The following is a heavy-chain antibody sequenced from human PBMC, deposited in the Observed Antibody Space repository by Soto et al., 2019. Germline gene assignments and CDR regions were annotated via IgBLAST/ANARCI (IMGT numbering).Heavy chain of an antibody. CDR2: IKSKTDGGTT. J-gene: IGHJ4*02. V-gene: IGHV3-15*01. Sequence: PGGSLGLSCAASGFTFSNAWMSWVRQAPGKGLEWVGRIKSKTDGGTTDYAAPVKGRFTISRDDSKNTLYLQMNSLKTEDTAVYYCTTLMIESPFDYWGQGTLVTVSS. CDR1: GFTFSNAW. D-gene: IGHD3-22*01. CDR3: TTLMIESPFDY.